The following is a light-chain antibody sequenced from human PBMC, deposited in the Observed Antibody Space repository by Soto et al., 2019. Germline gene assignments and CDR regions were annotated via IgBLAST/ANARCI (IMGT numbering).Light chain of an antibody. V-gene: IGKV1-5*01. CDR2: DAS. Sequence: IQMTQSPSTLSASVGDRVTITCRASQTISNWLAWYQQKLGRAPRLLIYDASSLESGVPSRFSGSGYGTEFTLTISSLQPDDFATYYCQQYNTYSSLTFGGGTKVDIK. J-gene: IGKJ4*01. CDR3: QQYNTYSSLT. CDR1: QTISNW.